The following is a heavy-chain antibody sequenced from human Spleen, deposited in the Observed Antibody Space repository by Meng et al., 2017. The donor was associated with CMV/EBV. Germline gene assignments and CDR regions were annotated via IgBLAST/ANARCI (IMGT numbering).Heavy chain of an antibody. CDR2: IDHSGST. V-gene: IGHV4-34*01. J-gene: IGHJ5*02. D-gene: IGHD3-3*01. CDR3: ARGRLSRDFWSGSLSSNWFDP. CDR1: AHY. Sequence: AHYWTWIRQPPGRGLEWAGEIDHSGSTNYNPSLNNRLTISLDTSTKQFSLKLTSVTAADTAVYYCARGRLSRDFWSGSLSSNWFDPWGQGTLVTVSS.